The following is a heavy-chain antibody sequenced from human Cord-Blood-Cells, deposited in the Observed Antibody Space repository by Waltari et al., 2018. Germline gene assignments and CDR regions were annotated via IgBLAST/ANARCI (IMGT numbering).Heavy chain of an antibody. CDR3: VQDGSSGWYYYYYMDV. V-gene: IGHV3-7*01. CDR1: GFTFSSYW. D-gene: IGHD6-19*01. J-gene: IGHJ6*03. CDR2: IKQDGSEK. Sequence: EVQLVESGGGLVQPGGSLRLSCAASGFTFSSYWMRWVRQAPGKGLEWVANIKQDGSEKYYVDSVKGRFTISRDNAKNSLYLQMNSLRAEDTAVYYCVQDGSSGWYYYYYMDVWGKGTTVTVSS.